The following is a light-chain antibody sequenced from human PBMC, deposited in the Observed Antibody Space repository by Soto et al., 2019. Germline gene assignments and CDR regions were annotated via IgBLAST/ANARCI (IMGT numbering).Light chain of an antibody. CDR3: QQFNNYIT. Sequence: IQMTQSPSTLPASVGDRFTITFRASQSISSWLAWYQQKPGKAPKLLIYDASSLESGVPSRFSGSGSGTDFTLTISSLQPEDFATYYCQQFNNYITFGQGTRLEIK. CDR1: QSISSW. CDR2: DAS. V-gene: IGKV1-5*01. J-gene: IGKJ5*01.